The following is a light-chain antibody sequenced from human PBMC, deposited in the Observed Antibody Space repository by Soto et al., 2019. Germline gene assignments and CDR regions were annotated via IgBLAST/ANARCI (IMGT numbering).Light chain of an antibody. CDR1: QDIDKY. J-gene: IGKJ5*01. CDR3: QQYDNLPIT. CDR2: DVT. V-gene: IGKV1-33*01. Sequence: DIQMTQSPSSLSAPVGDSVTITCQASQDIDKYLNWYQQKPGKAPKLLIDDVTNLETGVPSRFSGSGSGTDFTFTISSLKPEDVATYSCQQYDNLPITFGQGTRLEI.